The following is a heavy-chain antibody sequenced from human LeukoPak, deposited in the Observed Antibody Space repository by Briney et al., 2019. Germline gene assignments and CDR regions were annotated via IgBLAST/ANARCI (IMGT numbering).Heavy chain of an antibody. CDR2: ISSSSSTI. Sequence: GGSLRLSCTASGFTFSSYNMNRVRQAPGKGLEWVSYISSSSSTIYYADSVKGRFTIPRDNAKNSLYLQMNSLRDEDTAVYYCAREHSSSSGSVSDYWGQGTLVTVSS. J-gene: IGHJ4*02. CDR1: GFTFSSYN. CDR3: AREHSSSSGSVSDY. D-gene: IGHD6-6*01. V-gene: IGHV3-48*02.